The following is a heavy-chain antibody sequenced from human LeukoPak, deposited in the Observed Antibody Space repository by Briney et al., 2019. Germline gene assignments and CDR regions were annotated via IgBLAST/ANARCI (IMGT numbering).Heavy chain of an antibody. CDR2: IYTSGST. CDR3: ARDRLKRRGYSYGEYYYYMDV. V-gene: IGHV4-61*02. J-gene: IGHJ6*03. CDR1: GGSISSGSYY. D-gene: IGHD5-18*01. Sequence: PSETLSLTCTVSGGSISSGSYYWSWIRQPAGKGLEWIGRIYTSGSTNYNPSLKSRVTLSLDTSKNQFSLKLSSVTAADTAVHYCARDRLKRRGYSYGEYYYYMDVWGKGTTVTVSS.